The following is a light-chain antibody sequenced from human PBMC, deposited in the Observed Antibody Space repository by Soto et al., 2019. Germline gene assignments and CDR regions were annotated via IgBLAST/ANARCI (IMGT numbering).Light chain of an antibody. V-gene: IGLV1-47*01. Sequence: QAVVTQPPSASGTPGQRVTISCSGSSSNIGSNYAYWYQQLPGTAPSLLIYRNNQRPSGVPDRFSGSKSGTSASLAISGLRSEDEADYYCAAWDDSLSGYVFGTGTKVTVL. CDR2: RNN. CDR1: SSNIGSNY. J-gene: IGLJ1*01. CDR3: AAWDDSLSGYV.